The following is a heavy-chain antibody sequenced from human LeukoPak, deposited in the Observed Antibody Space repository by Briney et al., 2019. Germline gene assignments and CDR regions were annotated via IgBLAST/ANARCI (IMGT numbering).Heavy chain of an antibody. D-gene: IGHD2-15*01. CDR1: GFPFSDDF. V-gene: IGHV3-11*01. CDR3: ARERGDIVAF. Sequence: GGSLRLSCAASGFPFSDDFMSWIRQAPGQRPEWVSYISHSGYTIQYADSVKGRFTISRDSAKNLLYLQMNSLRAEDTAVYYCARERGDIVAFWGQGTTVTVSS. CDR2: ISHSGYTI. J-gene: IGHJ6*02.